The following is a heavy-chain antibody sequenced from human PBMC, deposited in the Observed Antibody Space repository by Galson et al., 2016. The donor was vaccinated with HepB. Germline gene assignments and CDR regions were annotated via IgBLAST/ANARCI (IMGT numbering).Heavy chain of an antibody. Sequence: SVKVSCKASGYTFTTDYIHWVRQAPGQGLEWTGMINPDGGTTTYAQKFQGRVTMTRDTSTSTVYMELSSLGSEDTAMYYCERGAATRPTYFDSWGQGTLVTVSS. V-gene: IGHV1-46*01. CDR2: INPDGGTT. CDR1: GYTFTTDY. CDR3: ERGAATRPTYFDS. J-gene: IGHJ4*02. D-gene: IGHD2-15*01.